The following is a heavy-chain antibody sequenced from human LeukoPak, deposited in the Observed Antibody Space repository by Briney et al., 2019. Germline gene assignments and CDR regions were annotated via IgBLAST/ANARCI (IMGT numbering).Heavy chain of an antibody. CDR2: ISYDGSNK. J-gene: IGHJ4*02. D-gene: IGHD5-24*01. V-gene: IGHV3-30*18. CDR1: GFTFSSYG. CDR3: AKDYVEMATNTVDY. Sequence: GRSLRLSCAASGFTFSSYGVHWVRQAPGKGLEWVAVISYDGSNKYYADSVKGRFTISRDNSKNTLYLQMNSLRAEDTAVYYCAKDYVEMATNTVDYWGQGTLVTVSS.